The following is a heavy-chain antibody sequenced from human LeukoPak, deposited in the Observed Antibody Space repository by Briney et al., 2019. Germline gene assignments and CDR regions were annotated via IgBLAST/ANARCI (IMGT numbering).Heavy chain of an antibody. J-gene: IGHJ4*02. CDR3: AREGDIVVVPAATGALDY. CDR2: IYHSGST. CDR1: GGSISSSSYY. Sequence: TSETLSLTCTVSGGSISSSSYYWGWIRQPPGKGLEWIGEIYHSGSTNYNPSLKSRVTISVDKSKNQFSLKLSSVTAADTAVYYCAREGDIVVVPAATGALDYWGQGTLVTVSS. V-gene: IGHV4-39*07. D-gene: IGHD2-2*01.